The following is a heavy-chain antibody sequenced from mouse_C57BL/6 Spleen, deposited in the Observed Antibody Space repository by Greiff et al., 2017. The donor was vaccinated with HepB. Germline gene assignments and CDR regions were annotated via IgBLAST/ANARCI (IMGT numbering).Heavy chain of an antibody. D-gene: IGHD1-1*01. J-gene: IGHJ2*01. CDR2: ISNGGGST. CDR3: ARAGGDYYGSSLYFDY. V-gene: IGHV5-12*01. Sequence: EVKLMESGGGLVQPGGSLKLSCAASGFTFSDYYMYWVRQTPEKRLEWVAYISNGGGSTYYPDTVKGRFTISRDNAKNTLYLQMSRLKSEDTAMYYCARAGGDYYGSSLYFDYWGQGTTLTVSS. CDR1: GFTFSDYY.